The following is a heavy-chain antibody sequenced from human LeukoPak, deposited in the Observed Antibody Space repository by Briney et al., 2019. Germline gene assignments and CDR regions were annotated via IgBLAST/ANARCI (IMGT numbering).Heavy chain of an antibody. J-gene: IGHJ3*02. CDR3: ARAPYYYGSGSYLRAFDI. CDR1: GFTFSNAW. V-gene: IGHV3-7*01. D-gene: IGHD3-10*01. CDR2: IKQDGSEK. Sequence: GGSLRLSCAASGFTFSNAWMSWVRQAPGKGLEWVANIKQDGSEKYYVDSVKGRFTIPRDNAKNSLYLQMNSLRAEDTAVYYCARAPYYYGSGSYLRAFDIWGQGTMVTVSS.